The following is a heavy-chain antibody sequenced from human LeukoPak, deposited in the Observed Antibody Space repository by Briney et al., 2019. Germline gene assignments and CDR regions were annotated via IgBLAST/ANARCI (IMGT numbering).Heavy chain of an antibody. V-gene: IGHV1-18*01. CDR2: ISAYNGNT. J-gene: IGHJ4*02. CDR1: GYTFTSYG. D-gene: IGHD3-3*01. Sequence: GASVKVSCKASGYTFTSYGISWVRQAPGQGLEWMGWISAYNGNTNYAQKLRGRVTMTTDTSTSTAYMELRSLRSDDTAVYYCASTGYDFWSGYYETGVSTPGFDYWGQGTLVTVSS. CDR3: ASTGYDFWSGYYETGVSTPGFDY.